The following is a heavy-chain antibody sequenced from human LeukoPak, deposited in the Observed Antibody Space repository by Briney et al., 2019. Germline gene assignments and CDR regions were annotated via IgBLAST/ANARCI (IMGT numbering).Heavy chain of an antibody. V-gene: IGHV3-7*01. D-gene: IGHD2-15*01. CDR3: ARELGYCSGGSCDPFDY. CDR1: GFTFRSSW. J-gene: IGHJ4*02. CDR2: IKQDGSEK. Sequence: PGGSLRLSCAASGFTFRSSWMSWVRQAPGKGLEWVANIKQDGSEKYYVDSVKGRFTISRDNAKNSLYLQMNSLRAEDTAVYYCARELGYCSGGSCDPFDYWGQGTLVTVSS.